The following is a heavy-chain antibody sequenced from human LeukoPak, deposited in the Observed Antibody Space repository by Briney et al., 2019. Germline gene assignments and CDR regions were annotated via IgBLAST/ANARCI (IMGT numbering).Heavy chain of an antibody. CDR3: ARHPYYYGSGSDPGP. Sequence: SETLSLTCTVSGGSLSSYYWSWIRQPPGKGLEWIGYIYYSGSTNHNPSLKSRVTISVDTSKNQFSLKLSSVTAADTAVYYCARHPYYYGSGSDPGPWGQGTLVTVSS. V-gene: IGHV4-59*08. D-gene: IGHD3-10*01. CDR1: GGSLSSYY. J-gene: IGHJ5*02. CDR2: IYYSGST.